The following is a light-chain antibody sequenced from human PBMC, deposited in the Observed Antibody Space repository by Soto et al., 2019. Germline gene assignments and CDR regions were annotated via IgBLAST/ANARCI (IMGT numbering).Light chain of an antibody. J-gene: IGLJ1*01. CDR2: GNS. V-gene: IGLV1-40*01. CDR1: SSNIGAGYD. CDR3: QSYDSSLSEG. Sequence: SVLTQPPSVSGAPGQRVTISCPGSSSNIGAGYDVHWYQQLPGTAPKLLIYGNSNRPSGVPDRFSGSKSGTSASLAITGLQAEDEADYYCQSYDSSLSEGFGTGTKVTVL.